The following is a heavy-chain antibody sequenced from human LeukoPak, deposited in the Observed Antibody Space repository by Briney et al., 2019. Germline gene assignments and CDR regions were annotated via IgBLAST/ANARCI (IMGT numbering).Heavy chain of an antibody. CDR1: GYSISRFY. J-gene: IGHJ5*02. CDR2: IYSTGRT. D-gene: IGHD6-6*01. CDR3: ARSYSSSSFWFDP. Sequence: SETLSLTCTVSGYSISRFYWSWIRQPPGKGLQGIGYIYSTGRTSYNPSLKSRVTISLDTAKNQFSLKLSSVTAADTAVYYCARSYSSSSFWFDPWGQGTLVTVSS. V-gene: IGHV4-4*08.